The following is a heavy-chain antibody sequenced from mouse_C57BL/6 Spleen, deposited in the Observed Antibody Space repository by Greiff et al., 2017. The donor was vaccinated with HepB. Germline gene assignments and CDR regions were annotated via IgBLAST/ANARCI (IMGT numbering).Heavy chain of an antibody. CDR3: ARGYDWYPYFDY. V-gene: IGHV5-4*01. CDR2: ISDGGSYT. CDR1: GFTFSSYA. Sequence: EVQGVESGGGLVKPGGSLKLSCAASGFTFSSYAMSWVRQTPEKRLEWVATISDGGSYTYYPDNVKGRFTISRDNAKNNLYLQMSHLKSEDTAMYYCARGYDWYPYFDYWGQGTTLTVSS. D-gene: IGHD2-4*01. J-gene: IGHJ2*01.